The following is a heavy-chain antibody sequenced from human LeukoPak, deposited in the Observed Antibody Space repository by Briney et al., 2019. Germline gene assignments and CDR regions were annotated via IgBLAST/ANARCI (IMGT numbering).Heavy chain of an antibody. V-gene: IGHV3-9*01. D-gene: IGHD6-13*01. CDR3: AKDIQAAGSAGYYYGMDV. Sequence: GGSLRLSCAASGFTFDDYAMHWVRQAPGKGLEWVSGISWNSGSIGYADSVKGRFTISRDNAKNSLYLQMNSLRAEDTALYYCAKDIQAAGSAGYYYGMDVWGQGTTVTVSS. CDR2: ISWNSGSI. CDR1: GFTFDDYA. J-gene: IGHJ6*02.